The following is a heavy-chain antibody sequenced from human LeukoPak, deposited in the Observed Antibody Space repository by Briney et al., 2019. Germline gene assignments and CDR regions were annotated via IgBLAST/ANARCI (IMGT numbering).Heavy chain of an antibody. V-gene: IGHV4-39*01. CDR2: IYYSGST. D-gene: IGHD3-10*01. CDR3: AGRWELNGEPY. J-gene: IGHJ4*02. Sequence: PSETLSLTCTASDGSISSSSYYWGWIRQPPGKGLEWIGTIYYSGSTYHNPSLKSRVTMFVDTSKNQFSLNLRSVTAADTAVYYCAGRWELNGEPYWGQGTLVTVSS. CDR1: DGSISSSSYY.